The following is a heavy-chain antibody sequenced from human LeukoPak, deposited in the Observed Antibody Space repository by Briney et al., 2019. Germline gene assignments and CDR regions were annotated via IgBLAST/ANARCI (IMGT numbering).Heavy chain of an antibody. CDR1: GFTFSSYA. D-gene: IGHD3-22*01. CDR3: AKEYDSSGYLFYFDY. V-gene: IGHV3-23*01. J-gene: IGHJ4*02. Sequence: GGSLRLSCAASGFTFSSYAISWVRQAPGKGLEWVSAISGSGGSTYYADSVKGRFTISRDNTKNTLYLQMNSPRAEDTAVYYCAKEYDSSGYLFYFDYWGQGTLVTVSS. CDR2: ISGSGGST.